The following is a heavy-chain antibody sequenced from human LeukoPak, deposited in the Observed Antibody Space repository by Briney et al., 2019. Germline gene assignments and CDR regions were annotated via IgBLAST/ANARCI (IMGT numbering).Heavy chain of an antibody. J-gene: IGHJ5*02. CDR2: INPNSGGT. V-gene: IGHV1-2*02. CDR1: GYTFTGYY. Sequence: ASVKVSCKASGYTFTGYYMHWVRQAPGQGLEWMGWINPNSGGTNYAQKFQGRVTMTRDTSISTAYMELSRLRSDDTAVYYCARSSRVAGSYNWLDPWGQGTLVTVSS. CDR3: ARSSRVAGSYNWLDP. D-gene: IGHD6-19*01.